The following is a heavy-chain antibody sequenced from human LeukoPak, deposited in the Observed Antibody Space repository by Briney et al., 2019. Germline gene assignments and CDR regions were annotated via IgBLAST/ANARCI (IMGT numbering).Heavy chain of an antibody. Sequence: ASVKVSCKASGYTFTSYGISWVRQAPGQGLEWMGWISAYNGNTNYAQKLQGRVTMTTDTSTSTAYMELRSLRSDDTAVYYCAREAPLLWFGELQGAFDIWGQGTMVTVSS. D-gene: IGHD3-10*01. CDR1: GYTFTSYG. CDR2: ISAYNGNT. V-gene: IGHV1-18*01. J-gene: IGHJ3*02. CDR3: AREAPLLWFGELQGAFDI.